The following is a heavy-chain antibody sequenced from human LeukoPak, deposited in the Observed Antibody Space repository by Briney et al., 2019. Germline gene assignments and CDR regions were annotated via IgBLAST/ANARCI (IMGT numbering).Heavy chain of an antibody. CDR2: ISSSSSYI. Sequence: PGGSLRLSCVVSGFTFSSYSVNWVRQSPGKGLEWVSYISSSSSYIHYADSVKGRLTISRDNAKKSLYLQMNSLRAEDTAVYYCARAPLHLAMYHYFDYWGQGTLVTVSS. V-gene: IGHV3-21*01. CDR1: GFTFSSYS. J-gene: IGHJ4*02. CDR3: ARAPLHLAMYHYFDY. D-gene: IGHD2-2*01.